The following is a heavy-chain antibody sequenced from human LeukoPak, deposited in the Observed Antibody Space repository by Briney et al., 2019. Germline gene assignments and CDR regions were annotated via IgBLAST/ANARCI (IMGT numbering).Heavy chain of an antibody. Sequence: PSETLSLTCAVYGGSFSGYYWSWIRQPPGKGLEWIGEINHSGSTNYNPSLKSRVTISVDTSKNQFSLKLSSVTAADTAVYYCAREQWFGELLVFYFDYWGQGTLITVSS. V-gene: IGHV4-34*01. D-gene: IGHD3-10*01. CDR1: GGSFSGYY. CDR2: INHSGST. CDR3: AREQWFGELLVFYFDY. J-gene: IGHJ4*02.